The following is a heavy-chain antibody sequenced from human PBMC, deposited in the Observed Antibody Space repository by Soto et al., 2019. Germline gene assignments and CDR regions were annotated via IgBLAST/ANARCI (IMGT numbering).Heavy chain of an antibody. Sequence: QVQLVESGGGVVQPGRSLRLSCAASGFTLSGFGMHWIRQAPGKGLEWVAAISYDGSNKNYADSVKGRFTISRDSSKNTLYLQMNSLRAEDTAVYHCANIPLRGDGYQTNIWGQGTMVTVSS. CDR2: ISYDGSNK. CDR1: GFTLSGFG. V-gene: IGHV3-30*18. CDR3: ANIPLRGDGYQTNI. J-gene: IGHJ3*02. D-gene: IGHD2-21*01.